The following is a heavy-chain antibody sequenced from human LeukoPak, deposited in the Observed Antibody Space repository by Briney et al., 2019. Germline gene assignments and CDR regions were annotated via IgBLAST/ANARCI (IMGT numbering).Heavy chain of an antibody. J-gene: IGHJ4*02. Sequence: KPPETLSLTYTVSGGFISRNSFYWGWIRQPPGKGLEWIGSIYYSGTTYYNPSVKSRVTISVDTSKNQFSLKLNSVTAADTAVYYCARHVEGVRFTTFLAYGGQGTLVTVSS. V-gene: IGHV4-39*01. CDR2: IYYSGTT. D-gene: IGHD3-9*01. CDR3: ARHVEGVRFTTFLAY. CDR1: GGFISRNSFY.